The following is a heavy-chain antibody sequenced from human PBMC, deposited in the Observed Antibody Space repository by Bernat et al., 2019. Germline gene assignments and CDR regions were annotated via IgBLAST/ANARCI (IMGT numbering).Heavy chain of an antibody. CDR3: ARGSGIYYDSGAFDI. CDR1: GSTFSTSY. D-gene: IGHD3-22*01. Sequence: EVQLVESGGGLVQPGGSLRVSCAASGSTFSTSYMNWVRQATGKGLEWVSAIGTAGDTYYPGSVKGRFTISRENAKNSLYLQMNSLRAGDTAVYYCARGSGIYYDSGAFDIWGQGTMVTVSS. V-gene: IGHV3-13*04. CDR2: IGTAGDT. J-gene: IGHJ3*02.